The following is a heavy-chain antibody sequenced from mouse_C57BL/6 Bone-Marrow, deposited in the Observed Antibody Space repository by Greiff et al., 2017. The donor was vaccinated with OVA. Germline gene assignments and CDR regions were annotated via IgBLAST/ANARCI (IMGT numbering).Heavy chain of an antibody. CDR2: ISSGSSTI. CDR3: ARGYDYRAMDY. Sequence: EVKLVESGGGLVKPGGSLKLSCAASGFTFSDYGMHWVRQAPEKGLEWVAYISSGSSTIYYADTVKGRFTISRDNAKNTLFLQMTSLRSEDMAMYYCARGYDYRAMDYWGQGTSVTVSS. D-gene: IGHD2-4*01. CDR1: GFTFSDYG. V-gene: IGHV5-17*01. J-gene: IGHJ4*01.